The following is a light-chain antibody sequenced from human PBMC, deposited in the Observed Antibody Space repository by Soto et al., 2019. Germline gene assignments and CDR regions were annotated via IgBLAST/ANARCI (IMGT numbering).Light chain of an antibody. Sequence: QSVLTQPPSASGTPGQTVAISCSGSNSNFGSNTVNWYQQFPGTAPKLLIYGNNQRPSGVPDRFSGSKSDTSASLAISGLLSEDESDYYCSSYTNINTRACVFGTGTKVTVL. V-gene: IGLV1-44*01. CDR2: GNN. CDR3: SSYTNINTRACV. J-gene: IGLJ1*01. CDR1: NSNFGSNT.